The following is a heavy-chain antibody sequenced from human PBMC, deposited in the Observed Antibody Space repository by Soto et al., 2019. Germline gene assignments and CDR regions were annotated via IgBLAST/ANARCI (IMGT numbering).Heavy chain of an antibody. V-gene: IGHV1-8*01. D-gene: IGHD2-15*01. CDR2: MNPDSGNT. CDR3: VRQPGGVATPGDDY. J-gene: IGHJ4*02. CDR1: GYPFSAFD. Sequence: QVPLVPSGAEVKKPGASVKVSCEAPGYPFSAFDINWVRQKAGQGLEWMGWMNPDSGNTAFAQRFQDRITMTRSTSISTAYMELSRLTSDDTAVYYCVRQPGGVATPGDDYCGQGTLVTVSS.